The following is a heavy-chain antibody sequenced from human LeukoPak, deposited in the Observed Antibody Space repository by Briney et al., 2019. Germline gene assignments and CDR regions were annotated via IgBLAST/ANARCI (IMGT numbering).Heavy chain of an antibody. CDR2: IYTSGST. CDR1: GGSISSYY. J-gene: IGHJ4*02. D-gene: IGHD3-22*01. V-gene: IGHV4-4*07. Sequence: SETLSLTCTVSGGSISSYYWSWIRQPAGQGLEWIGRIYTSGSTNYNPSLKIRVTMSVDTSKNQFSLKLSSVTAADTAVYYCARSHYYDSSGYYYDYWGQGTLVTVSS. CDR3: ARSHYYDSSGYYYDY.